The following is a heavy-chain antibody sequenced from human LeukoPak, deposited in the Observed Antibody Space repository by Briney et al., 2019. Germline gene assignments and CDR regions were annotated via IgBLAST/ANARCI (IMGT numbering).Heavy chain of an antibody. CDR2: ILGSGAGT. Sequence: GGSLRLSCAVSGFSVSGNYMSWVRQAPGKGLEWVSSILGSGAGTFYADSVRGRLTISRDNSKSTVYPQMNSLRSDDTAVYYCAKGRESTGLFEYWGQGTLVTVSS. CDR3: AKGRESTGLFEY. CDR1: GFSVSGNY. D-gene: IGHD1-26*01. V-gene: IGHV3-23*01. J-gene: IGHJ4*02.